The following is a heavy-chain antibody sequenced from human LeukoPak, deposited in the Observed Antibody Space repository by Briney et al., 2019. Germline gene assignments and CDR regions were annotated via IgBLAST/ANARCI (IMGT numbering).Heavy chain of an antibody. V-gene: IGHV3-7*01. CDR3: ASETYYYDSSGYYWNPFDY. CDR1: GFPFSSYW. CDR2: IKQGGSEK. Sequence: GSLRLFCAASGFPFSSYWMSWVRQAPGKGLEWVANIKQGGSEKYYVDSVKGRFTISRDNAKNSLYLQMNSLRAEDAAVYYCASETYYYDSSGYYWNPFDYWGQGTLVTVTS. D-gene: IGHD3-22*01. J-gene: IGHJ4*02.